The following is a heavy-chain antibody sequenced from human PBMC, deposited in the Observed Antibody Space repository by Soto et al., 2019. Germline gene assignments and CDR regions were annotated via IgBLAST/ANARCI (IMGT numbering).Heavy chain of an antibody. CDR1: GGTFSSYA. J-gene: IGHJ6*02. CDR2: IIPIFGTA. V-gene: IGHV1-69*01. D-gene: IGHD6-19*01. Sequence: QVQLVQSGAEVKKPGSSVKVSCKASGGTFSSYAISWVRQAPGQGLEWMGGIIPIFGTANYAQKFQGRVKITADESKSTAYMELSSLRSEDAAVYYCGKMETPTYPGIAVGGFFVPYYYYGMDVWGQGTTVTVSS. CDR3: GKMETPTYPGIAVGGFFVPYYYYGMDV.